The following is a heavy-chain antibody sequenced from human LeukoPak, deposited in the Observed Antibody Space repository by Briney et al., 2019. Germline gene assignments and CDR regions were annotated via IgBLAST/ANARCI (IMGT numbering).Heavy chain of an antibody. CDR1: GFTLSYYG. D-gene: IGHD2-8*01. Sequence: GGSLRLSCTASGFTLSYYGMHWVRQAPGKGLELVALMWSDGSKTSYADSVKGRFTISRDISRNTLYLQMNSLRAEDTALYYCARDADASAFYWYFDLWGRGTLVTVSS. CDR2: MWSDGSKT. CDR3: ARDADASAFYWYFDL. J-gene: IGHJ2*01. V-gene: IGHV3-33*01.